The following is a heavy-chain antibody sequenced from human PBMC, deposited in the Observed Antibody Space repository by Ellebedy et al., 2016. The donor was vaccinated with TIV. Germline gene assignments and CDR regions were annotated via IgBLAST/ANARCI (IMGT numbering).Heavy chain of an antibody. J-gene: IGHJ4*02. CDR3: VKDTSGSVHNGVFDS. CDR2: ISWNSGLI. D-gene: IGHD3-10*01. CDR1: GFIFRNYG. V-gene: IGHV3-9*03. Sequence: SLKISCTASGFIFRNYGMRWVRQGPGKGLEWVSGISWNSGLILYADSVKGRFTISRDNAENSLNLQMNSLRAEDMGLYYCVKDTSGSVHNGVFDSWGQGTLVTVSS.